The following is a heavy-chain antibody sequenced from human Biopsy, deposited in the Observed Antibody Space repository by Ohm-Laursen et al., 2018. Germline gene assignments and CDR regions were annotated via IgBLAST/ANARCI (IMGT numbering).Heavy chain of an antibody. CDR1: GDTFNKYG. Sequence: GASVKISCKASGDTFNKYGIFWVRQAPGQGLEWMGRIIPIVDIVNYAQRFQGRVTMTADKLTSTAYLDLSSLISEDTAVYYCARGGSGSGYYGMDVWGQGATVTVSS. CDR2: IIPIVDIV. D-gene: IGHD3-10*01. CDR3: ARGGSGSGYYGMDV. J-gene: IGHJ6*02. V-gene: IGHV1-69*04.